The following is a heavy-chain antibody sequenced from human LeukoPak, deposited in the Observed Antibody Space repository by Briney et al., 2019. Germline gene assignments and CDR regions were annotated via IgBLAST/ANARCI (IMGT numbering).Heavy chain of an antibody. CDR2: ISAYNGNT. Sequence: ASVKVSCKASGYTFTSYGISWVRQAPGQGLEWTGWISAYNGNTNYAQKLQGRVTMTTDTSTSTAYMELRSLRSDDTAVYYCARVGSSVYGSGRDYYYYYMDVWGKGTTVTVSS. J-gene: IGHJ6*03. D-gene: IGHD3-10*01. CDR3: ARVGSSVYGSGRDYYYYYMDV. CDR1: GYTFTSYG. V-gene: IGHV1-18*01.